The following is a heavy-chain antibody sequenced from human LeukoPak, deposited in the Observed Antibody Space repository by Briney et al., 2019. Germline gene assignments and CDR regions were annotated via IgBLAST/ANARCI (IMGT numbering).Heavy chain of an antibody. D-gene: IGHD6-19*01. CDR2: ISSSSSYI. CDR3: ARGEYSSGYPGFDY. J-gene: IGHJ4*02. Sequence: GGSLRLSCAASGFTFSSYSMNWVRQAPGKGLEWVSPISSSSSYIYYADSVKGRFTISRDNAKNSLYLQMNSLRAEDTAVYYCARGEYSSGYPGFDYWGQGTLVTVSS. CDR1: GFTFSSYS. V-gene: IGHV3-21*01.